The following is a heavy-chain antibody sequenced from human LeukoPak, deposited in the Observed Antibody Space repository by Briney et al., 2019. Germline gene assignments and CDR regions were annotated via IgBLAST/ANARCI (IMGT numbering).Heavy chain of an antibody. Sequence: PGRSLRLSCAASGFTFSSYGMSWVRQAPGDVLEWVSGISGSGDSTYYADSVKGRFTISRDNSKNTLYLQMNSLRAEDTALYYCAKTRLGPDYWGQGTPVTVSS. V-gene: IGHV3-23*01. CDR3: AKTRLGPDY. D-gene: IGHD3-16*01. J-gene: IGHJ4*02. CDR2: ISGSGDST. CDR1: GFTFSSYG.